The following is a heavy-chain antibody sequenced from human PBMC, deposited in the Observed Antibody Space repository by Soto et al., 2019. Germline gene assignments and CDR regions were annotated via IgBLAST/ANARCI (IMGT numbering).Heavy chain of an antibody. CDR1: GGSISSGGYY. Sequence: QVQLQESGPGLVKPSQTLSLTCTVSGGSISSGGYYWSWIRQHPGKGLEWIGYIYYSGSTYYNPSLKSRVTIAVDPSTNQFSLKLSSVTAAHTAVYYCARRAPRYSSSSSGWFDPWGQGTLVTVSS. CDR2: IYYSGST. V-gene: IGHV4-31*03. CDR3: ARRAPRYSSSSSGWFDP. J-gene: IGHJ5*02. D-gene: IGHD6-6*01.